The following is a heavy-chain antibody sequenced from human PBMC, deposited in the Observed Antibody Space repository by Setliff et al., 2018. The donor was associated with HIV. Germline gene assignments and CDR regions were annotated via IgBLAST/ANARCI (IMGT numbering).Heavy chain of an antibody. CDR1: GFSFSNYA. D-gene: IGHD2-15*01. CDR2: VIRGGHNT. J-gene: IGHJ4*02. Sequence: ASVKVSCAASGFSFSNYAMSWVRQAPGKGLEWASSVIRGGHNTFYADSVKGRFTISRDNSKDTLYLQMSGLTAEDTAIYYCAKTLVVVASPLDFWGQGTLVTVSS. CDR3: AKTLVVVASPLDF. V-gene: IGHV3-23*01.